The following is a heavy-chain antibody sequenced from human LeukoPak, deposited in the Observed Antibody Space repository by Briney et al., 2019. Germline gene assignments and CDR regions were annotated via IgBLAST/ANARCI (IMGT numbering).Heavy chain of an antibody. Sequence: GGSLRLSCAASGFTFSIYGMSWVRQAPGKGLEWVSTISGSGLNTYYADSVKGRFTISRDNAKNSLYLQMNSLRAEDTAVYYCAREHYFYHMDGWGEGTTVTVSS. J-gene: IGHJ6*03. V-gene: IGHV3-23*01. CDR1: GFTFSIYG. CDR2: ISGSGLNT. CDR3: AREHYFYHMDG.